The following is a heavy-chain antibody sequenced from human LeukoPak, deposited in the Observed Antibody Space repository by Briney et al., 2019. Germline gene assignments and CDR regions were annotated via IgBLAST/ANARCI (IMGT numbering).Heavy chain of an antibody. CDR2: IYSGGST. D-gene: IGHD6-19*01. J-gene: IGHJ4*02. CDR3: ARAGYSSGLDFSRGYYFDY. V-gene: IGHV3-53*01. CDR1: GFTVSSNY. Sequence: GGSLRLSCAASGFTVSSNYMSWVRQAPGKGLEWVSVIYSGGSTYYADSVKGRFTISRDNSKNTLYLQMNSLRAEDTAVYYCARAGYSSGLDFSRGYYFDYWGQGTLVTVSS.